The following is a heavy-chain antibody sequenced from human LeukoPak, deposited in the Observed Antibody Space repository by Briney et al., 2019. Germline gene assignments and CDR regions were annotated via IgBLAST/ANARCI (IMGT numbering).Heavy chain of an antibody. CDR1: GFTFSSYS. V-gene: IGHV3-21*04. D-gene: IGHD3-3*01. CDR3: AKDTIFGVVITLYYFDY. CDR2: ISSSSSYI. J-gene: IGHJ4*02. Sequence: GGSLRLSCAASGFTFSSYSMNWVRQAPGKGLEWVSSISSSSSYIYYADSVKGRFTISRDNAKNSLYLQMNSLRAEDTAVYYCAKDTIFGVVITLYYFDYWGQGTLVTVSS.